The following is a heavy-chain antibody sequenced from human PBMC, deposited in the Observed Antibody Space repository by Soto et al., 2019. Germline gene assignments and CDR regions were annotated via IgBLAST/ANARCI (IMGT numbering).Heavy chain of an antibody. V-gene: IGHV4-59*08. CDR1: GGSITNYY. CDR3: ASSVVAATENYYYYYMDV. Sequence: SETLSLTCTVSGGSITNYYWSWIRQPPGKGLEWIGYIYYSGSTNYNPSLKSRVTISVDTSKNQFSLKLSSVTAADTAVYYCASSVVAATENYYYYYMDVWGKGTTVTVSS. J-gene: IGHJ6*03. CDR2: IYYSGST. D-gene: IGHD2-15*01.